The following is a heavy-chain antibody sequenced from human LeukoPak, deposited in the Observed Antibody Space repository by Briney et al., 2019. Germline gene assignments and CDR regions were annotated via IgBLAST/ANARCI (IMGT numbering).Heavy chain of an antibody. D-gene: IGHD6-19*01. CDR2: FDPEDGET. Sequence: ASVKVSCKASGYTFTGYYMHWVRQAPGKGLEWMGGFDPEDGETIYAQKFQGRVTMTEDTSTDTAYMELSSLRSEDTAVYYCATRAYSSGWYHFDYWGQGTLVTVSS. CDR1: GYTFTGYY. V-gene: IGHV1-24*01. CDR3: ATRAYSSGWYHFDY. J-gene: IGHJ4*02.